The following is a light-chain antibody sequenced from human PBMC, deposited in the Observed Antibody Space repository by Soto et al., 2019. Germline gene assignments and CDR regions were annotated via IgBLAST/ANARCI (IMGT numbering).Light chain of an antibody. Sequence: QSVLTQPPSVSGAPGQRVTISGTGSSSNIGAGYDVHWYQQLPVTAPILLIYGNSTRPSGVPDRFSGSKSGTSASLAITGLQAEDEADYYCQSYDSSLSAWVFGGGTKLTVL. CDR2: GNS. J-gene: IGLJ3*02. V-gene: IGLV1-40*01. CDR1: SSNIGAGYD. CDR3: QSYDSSLSAWV.